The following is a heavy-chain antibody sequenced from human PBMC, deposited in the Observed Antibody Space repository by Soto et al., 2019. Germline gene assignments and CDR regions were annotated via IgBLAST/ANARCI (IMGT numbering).Heavy chain of an antibody. CDR2: ISGSGGST. J-gene: IGHJ4*02. CDR3: AKDLGGLSDY. Sequence: EVQLLESGGGLVQPGGSLRLSCAASGFTFSSYAMSWVRQAPGKGLEWVSAISGSGGSTYYAASVKGRFTTSRDNSKNTLYLQISRLRAEDTAVYYCAKDLGGLSDYWGQGTLVTVSS. V-gene: IGHV3-23*01. CDR1: GFTFSSYA. D-gene: IGHD3-10*01.